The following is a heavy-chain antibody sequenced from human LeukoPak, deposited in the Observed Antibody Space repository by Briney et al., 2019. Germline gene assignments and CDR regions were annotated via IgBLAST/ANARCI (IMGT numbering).Heavy chain of an antibody. CDR1: GYSISSGYY. Sequence: SETLSLTCTVSGYSISSGYYWGWIRQPPGKGLEWIGSIYHSGSTYYNPSLKSRSTISVDTSKNQFSLRLSSVTAADTAVYYCARNSGGAGEHSSGSIFDYWGQGTLVTVSS. CDR3: ARNSGGAGEHSSGSIFDY. CDR2: IYHSGST. V-gene: IGHV4-38-2*02. D-gene: IGHD3-22*01. J-gene: IGHJ4*02.